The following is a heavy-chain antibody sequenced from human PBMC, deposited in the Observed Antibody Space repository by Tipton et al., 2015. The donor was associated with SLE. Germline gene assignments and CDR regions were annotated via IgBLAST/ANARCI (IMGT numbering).Heavy chain of an antibody. CDR1: GGSISSYY. CDR3: ARDMHDILTGYSRHWYFDL. D-gene: IGHD3-9*01. J-gene: IGHJ2*01. CDR2: IYYGGST. Sequence: LRLSCTVSGGSISSYYWSWIRQPPGKGLEWIGYIYYGGSTNYNPSLKSRVTISVDTSKNQFSLKLSSVTAADTAVYYCARDMHDILTGYSRHWYFDLWGRGTLVTVSS. V-gene: IGHV4-59*01.